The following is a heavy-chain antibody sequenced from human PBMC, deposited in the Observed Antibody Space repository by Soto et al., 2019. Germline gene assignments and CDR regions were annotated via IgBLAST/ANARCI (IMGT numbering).Heavy chain of an antibody. CDR2: IWYDGSHK. D-gene: IGHD3-3*01. CDR3: ARDFRDDFWSGYYPEDAFDI. CDR1: GFTFSTYG. V-gene: IGHV3-33*01. J-gene: IGHJ3*02. Sequence: GGSLRLSCAASGFTFSTYGMHWVRQAPGKGLEWVAAIWYDGSHKDYADSVKGRFTISRDNWKNTLYLQMNSLRAEDTAVYYCARDFRDDFWSGYYPEDAFDIWGQGTMVTVSS.